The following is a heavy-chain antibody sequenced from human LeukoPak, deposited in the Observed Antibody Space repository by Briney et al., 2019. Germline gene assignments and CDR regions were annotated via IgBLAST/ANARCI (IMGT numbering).Heavy chain of an antibody. Sequence: GGSLRLSCAASRFTFSSYTMDWVRQAPGKGLEWVSSISGSSTYIYYADSVEGRFTISRDNAKNSLYLQMNSLRAEDTAVYYCARLSGSRDFDYWGQGTLVTVSS. CDR1: RFTFSSYT. D-gene: IGHD3-10*01. CDR2: ISGSSTYI. CDR3: ARLSGSRDFDY. J-gene: IGHJ4*02. V-gene: IGHV3-21*01.